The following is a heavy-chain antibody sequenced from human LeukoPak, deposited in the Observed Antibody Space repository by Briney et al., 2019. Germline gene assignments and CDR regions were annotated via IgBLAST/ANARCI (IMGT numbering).Heavy chain of an antibody. D-gene: IGHD3-3*01. CDR3: ARDPDFWSGYHWFDP. Sequence: ASVKVSCKASGYTFTGYYMHWARQAPGQGLEWMRRINPNSGGTNYAQKFQGRVTMTRDTSISTAYMELSRLRSDDTAVYYCARDPDFWSGYHWFDPWGQGTLVTVSS. J-gene: IGHJ5*02. CDR2: INPNSGGT. V-gene: IGHV1-2*06. CDR1: GYTFTGYY.